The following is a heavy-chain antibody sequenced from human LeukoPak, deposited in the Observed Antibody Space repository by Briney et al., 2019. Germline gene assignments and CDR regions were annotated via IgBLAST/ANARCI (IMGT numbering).Heavy chain of an antibody. CDR3: ARDMAVAGYYYYYGMDV. V-gene: IGHV1-18*01. Sequence: GASVKVSCKASGYTFTSYGTSWVRQAPGQGLEWMGWISAYNGNTNYAQKLQGRVTMTTDTSTSTAYMELRSLRSDDTAVYYCARDMAVAGYYYYYGMDVWGQGTTVTVSS. CDR1: GYTFTSYG. D-gene: IGHD6-19*01. J-gene: IGHJ6*02. CDR2: ISAYNGNT.